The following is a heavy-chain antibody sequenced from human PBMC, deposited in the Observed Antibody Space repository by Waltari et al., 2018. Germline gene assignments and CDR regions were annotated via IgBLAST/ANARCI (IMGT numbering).Heavy chain of an antibody. D-gene: IGHD4-17*01. CDR1: GGSVSRGTSH. CDR3: ARGHDYWNYYYMDV. J-gene: IGHJ6*03. V-gene: IGHV4-61*01. Sequence: QVQLQESGPGLVKPSETLSLICSVPGGSVSRGTSHWSWVRQPPGKGLEWTGDISYSGSTNYNPSLKSRVTISVDTSKNQLSLNLSSVTAADTAVYYCARGHDYWNYYYMDVWGKGTTVTVSS. CDR2: ISYSGST.